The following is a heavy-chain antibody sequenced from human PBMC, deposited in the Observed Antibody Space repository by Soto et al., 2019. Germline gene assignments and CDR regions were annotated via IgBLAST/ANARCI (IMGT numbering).Heavy chain of an antibody. V-gene: IGHV3-74*01. Sequence: GGSLRLSCAASGFTFSSYWMHWVRQAPGKGLVWVSRINSDGSSTSYADSVKGRFTISRDNAKNTLYLQMNSLRAEDTAVYYCARDRIRSKTGGWYFDLWGRGTLVTVSS. CDR1: GFTFSSYW. D-gene: IGHD1-26*01. CDR3: ARDRIRSKTGGWYFDL. CDR2: INSDGSST. J-gene: IGHJ2*01.